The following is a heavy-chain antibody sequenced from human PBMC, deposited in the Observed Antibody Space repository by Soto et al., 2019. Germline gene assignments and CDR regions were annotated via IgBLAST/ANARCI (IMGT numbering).Heavy chain of an antibody. V-gene: IGHV1-69*06. CDR3: AVSNCGSYYFDY. D-gene: IGHD1-26*01. Sequence: QVQLVQSGAEVKKPGSSVKVSCKASGGTFSSYAISWLRQAPGQGLEWMGGIIPIFGTANYAQKIQGRVTIPADKSTSTAEMELSSLRSEDTAVYYCAVSNCGSYYFDYWGQGTLVTVSS. J-gene: IGHJ4*02. CDR1: GGTFSSYA. CDR2: IIPIFGTA.